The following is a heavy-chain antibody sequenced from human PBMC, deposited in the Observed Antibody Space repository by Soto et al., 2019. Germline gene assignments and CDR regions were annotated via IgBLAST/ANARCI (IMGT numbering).Heavy chain of an antibody. D-gene: IGHD4-17*01. Sequence: GGSLRLSCAASGFTFSNYAMSWVRQGSGTGLEWVSGITGSGGRTYYAASVKGRFTISRDNSNNTLYLQMNSLRAEDTALYYCAKESAMVTTGWFDPWGQGTLVTVAS. V-gene: IGHV3-23*01. CDR3: AKESAMVTTGWFDP. J-gene: IGHJ5*02. CDR1: GFTFSNYA. CDR2: ITGSGGRT.